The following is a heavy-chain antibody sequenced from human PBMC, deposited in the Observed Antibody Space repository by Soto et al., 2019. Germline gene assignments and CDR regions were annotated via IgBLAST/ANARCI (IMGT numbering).Heavy chain of an antibody. V-gene: IGHV1-3*01. CDR1: GYTFTSYA. CDR3: ARENSFVVVVAATGYYGMDV. J-gene: IGHJ6*02. D-gene: IGHD2-15*01. CDR2: INAGNGNT. Sequence: ASVKVSCKASGYTFTSYAMHWVRQAPGQRLEWMGWINAGNGNTKYSQKFQGRVTITRDTSASTAYMELSSLRSEDTAVYYCARENSFVVVVAATGYYGMDVWGQGTTVTV.